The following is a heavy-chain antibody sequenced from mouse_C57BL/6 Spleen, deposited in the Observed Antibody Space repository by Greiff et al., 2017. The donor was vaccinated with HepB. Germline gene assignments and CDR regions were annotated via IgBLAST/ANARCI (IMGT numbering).Heavy chain of an antibody. CDR3: ARIHDYSNYAWFAY. CDR2: IWSGGST. Sequence: VQLVESGPGLVQPSQSLSITCTVSGFSFTSYGVHWVRQSPGKGLEWLGVIWSGGSTNYNAAFISRLSISKDNSKSQVFFKMNSLQADDTAIYYCARIHDYSNYAWFAYWGQGTLVTVSA. CDR1: GFSFTSYG. J-gene: IGHJ3*01. D-gene: IGHD2-5*01. V-gene: IGHV2-2*01.